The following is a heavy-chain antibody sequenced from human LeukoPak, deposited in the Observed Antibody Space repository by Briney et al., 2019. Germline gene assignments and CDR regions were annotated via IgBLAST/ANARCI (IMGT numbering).Heavy chain of an antibody. CDR3: ARDLAGFEEPRYYYYMDV. CDR2: IYSDDRA. J-gene: IGHJ6*03. V-gene: IGHV3-66*02. Sequence: GGSLRLSCVASGFTVNRNVMSWVRQAPGKGLEWVSLIYSDDRAFYADSVKGRFTISRNKSKNTLFLQMSSLKPEDTAIYYCARDLAGFEEPRYYYYMDVWGKGTTVTVPS. CDR1: GFTVNRNV. D-gene: IGHD1-14*01.